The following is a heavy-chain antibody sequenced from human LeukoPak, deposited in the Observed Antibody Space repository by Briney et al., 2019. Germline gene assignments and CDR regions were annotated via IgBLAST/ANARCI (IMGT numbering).Heavy chain of an antibody. CDR2: IYSGGYT. CDR1: GFTVTTNY. J-gene: IGHJ4*02. V-gene: IGHV3-66*01. D-gene: IGHD1-26*01. CDR3: ARRLEYSGSKGVFDY. Sequence: PGGSLRLSCAASGFTVTTNYMTWVRQAPGKGLELVSIIYSGGYTDYADSVKGRFTISRDNSKNTLDLQMNSLRAEDTAVYYCARRLEYSGSKGVFDYWGQGTLVTVSS.